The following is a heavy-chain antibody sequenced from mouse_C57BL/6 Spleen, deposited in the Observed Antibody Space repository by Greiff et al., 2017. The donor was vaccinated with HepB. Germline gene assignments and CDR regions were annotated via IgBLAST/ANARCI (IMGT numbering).Heavy chain of an antibody. CDR1: GYTFTSYW. Sequence: QVHVKQPGAELVKPGASVKLSCKASGYTFTSYWMHWVKQRPGRGLEWIGMIHPNSGSTNYNEKFKSKATLTVDKSSSTAYMQLSSLTSEDSAVYYCARIPWFAYWGQGTLVTVSA. CDR3: ARIPWFAY. CDR2: IHPNSGST. J-gene: IGHJ3*01. V-gene: IGHV1-64*01.